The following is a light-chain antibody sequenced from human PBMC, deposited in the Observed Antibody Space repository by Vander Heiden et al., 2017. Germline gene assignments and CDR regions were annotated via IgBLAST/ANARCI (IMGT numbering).Light chain of an antibody. Sequence: SYELTQPPSVSVSPGQTASITCSGDKLGDKYACWYQQKPGQSPVLVIYQDSKRPSGIPERFSGSNSGNTATLTISGTRAMDEADYYCQAWDSSTDVVFGGGTKLTGL. V-gene: IGLV3-1*01. CDR3: QAWDSSTDVV. CDR1: KLGDKY. CDR2: QDS. J-gene: IGLJ2*01.